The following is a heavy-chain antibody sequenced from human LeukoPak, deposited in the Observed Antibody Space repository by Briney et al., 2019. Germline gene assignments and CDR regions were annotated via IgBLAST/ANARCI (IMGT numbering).Heavy chain of an antibody. V-gene: IGHV3-23*01. D-gene: IGHD4-17*01. CDR3: ARDPTGDYVAAFDM. J-gene: IGHJ3*02. Sequence: GGCQRLSCTASGFTFSTYAMTWVRQARGKGLEGGSYIRGGGQSAFYADAVRGRFTISRDNSKNTLFVEMNSLRAEDTAVYYCARDPTGDYVAAFDMWGPGTMLTVSS. CDR2: IRGGGQSA. CDR1: GFTFSTYA.